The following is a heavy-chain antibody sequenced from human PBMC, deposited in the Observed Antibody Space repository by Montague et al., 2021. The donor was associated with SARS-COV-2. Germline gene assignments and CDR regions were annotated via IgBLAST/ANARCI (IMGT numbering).Heavy chain of an antibody. J-gene: IGHJ4*02. V-gene: IGHV4-59*01. Sequence: SETLSLTCTVSGGSISSYYWNWIRQPPGKGLEWIGYIYYSGSTNYNPSLKSRVTISVDTSKNQFSLKLTSVTAADTAVYYCARGRDGYYHRSAHFDYWGQGTLVTVSS. D-gene: IGHD3-22*01. CDR2: IYYSGST. CDR1: GGSISSYY. CDR3: ARGRDGYYHRSAHFDY.